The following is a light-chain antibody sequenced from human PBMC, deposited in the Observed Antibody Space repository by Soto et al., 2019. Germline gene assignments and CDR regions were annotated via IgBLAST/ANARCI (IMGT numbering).Light chain of an antibody. CDR2: DAS. Sequence: IQMTQSPSSLSASVGDRVTITCQASQDISYYLNWYQQKPGKAPKLLIYDASNLEIGVPSRFSGSGSGTDFTFTISSLQPEDIATYYCHQYDNLPLTVGGGTKVEIK. J-gene: IGKJ4*01. CDR1: QDISYY. CDR3: HQYDNLPLT. V-gene: IGKV1-33*01.